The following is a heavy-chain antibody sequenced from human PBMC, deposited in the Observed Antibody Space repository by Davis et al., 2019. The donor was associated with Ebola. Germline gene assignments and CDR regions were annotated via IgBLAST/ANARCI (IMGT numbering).Heavy chain of an antibody. Sequence: MPSETLSLTCTVSGGSISSYYWSWIRQPPGKGLEWIGYIYYSGSTNYNPSLKSRVTISVDTSKNQFSLKLSSVTAADTAVYDCARAIGNYGGWFDPWGQGTLVTVSS. CDR3: ARAIGNYGGWFDP. J-gene: IGHJ5*02. D-gene: IGHD4-11*01. CDR2: IYYSGST. CDR1: GGSISSYY. V-gene: IGHV4-59*12.